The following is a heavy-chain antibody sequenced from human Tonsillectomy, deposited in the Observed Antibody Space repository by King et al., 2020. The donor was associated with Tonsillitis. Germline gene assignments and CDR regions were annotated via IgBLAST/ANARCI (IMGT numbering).Heavy chain of an antibody. V-gene: IGHV4-34*01. CDR1: GGSFSDYL. Sequence: VQLQKWGAGLVKPSGTLSLTCAVYGGSFSDYLWSWIRQPPGKGLEWIGEINHSGSTTYNPSLKSRVTISFDTSTNQFSLRLRSVTAADTALYYCAIGSDGSAVDVWGKGTTVTVSS. J-gene: IGHJ6*04. CDR2: INHSGST. CDR3: AIGSDGSAVDV. D-gene: IGHD3-10*01.